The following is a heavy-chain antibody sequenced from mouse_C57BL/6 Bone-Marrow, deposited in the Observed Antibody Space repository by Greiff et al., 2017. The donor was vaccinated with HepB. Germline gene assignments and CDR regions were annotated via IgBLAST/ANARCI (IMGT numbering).Heavy chain of an antibody. CDR2: IYPRSGNT. J-gene: IGHJ1*03. D-gene: IGHD1-1*01. V-gene: IGHV1-81*01. CDR3: ARDPYYYGSSSWYFDV. Sequence: QVQLQQSGAELARPGASVKLSCKASGYTFTSYGISWVKQRTGQGLEWIGEIYPRSGNTYYNEKFKGKATLTADKSSSTAYMELRSLTSEDSAVYFCARDPYYYGSSSWYFDVWGTGTTVTVSS. CDR1: GYTFTSYG.